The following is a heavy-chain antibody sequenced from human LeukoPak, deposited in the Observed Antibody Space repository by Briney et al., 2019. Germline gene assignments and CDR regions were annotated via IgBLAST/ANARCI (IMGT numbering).Heavy chain of an antibody. J-gene: IGHJ4*02. V-gene: IGHV3-30-3*01. CDR3: ARDPVSIGSRMNSDY. CDR2: ISNDGNNK. CDR1: GFIFSNYP. Sequence: GKSLRLSCAVSGFIFSNYPMHWVRQAPGKGLEWVALISNDGNNKYHADSVKGRFTISRDNSKKSLYLQMNSLRPEDTALYYCARDPVSIGSRMNSDYRGQGTLVTVSS. D-gene: IGHD3-10*01.